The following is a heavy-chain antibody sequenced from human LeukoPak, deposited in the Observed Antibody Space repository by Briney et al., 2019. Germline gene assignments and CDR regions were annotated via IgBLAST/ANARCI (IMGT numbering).Heavy chain of an antibody. Sequence: ASVKVSCKASGYTFTSYAMNWVRQAPGQGLEWMGWINTNTGNPTYAQGSTGRFVFSLDTSVSTAYLQISSLKAEDTAVYYCAREAQDIVATIGYYYYMDVWGKGTTVTVSS. J-gene: IGHJ6*03. CDR1: GYTFTSYA. V-gene: IGHV7-4-1*02. D-gene: IGHD5-12*01. CDR3: AREAQDIVATIGYYYYMDV. CDR2: INTNTGNP.